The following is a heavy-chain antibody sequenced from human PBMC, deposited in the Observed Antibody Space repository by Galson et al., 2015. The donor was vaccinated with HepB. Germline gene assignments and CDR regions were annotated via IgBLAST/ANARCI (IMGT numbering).Heavy chain of an antibody. V-gene: IGHV6-1*01. CDR2: TYYRSKWYN. D-gene: IGHD6-19*01. Sequence: CAISGDSVSSNSAAWHWIRQSPSRGLEWLGRTYYRSKWYNDYAESVKRRITINPDTSKNQFSLQLNSVTPEDTAVYYCASIYSTAWDASDAFDTWGQGTMVTVSS. J-gene: IGHJ3*02. CDR1: GDSVSSNSAA. CDR3: ASIYSTAWDASDAFDT.